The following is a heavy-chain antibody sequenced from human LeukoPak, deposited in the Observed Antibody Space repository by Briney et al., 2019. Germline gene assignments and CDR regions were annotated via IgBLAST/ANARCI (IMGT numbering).Heavy chain of an antibody. D-gene: IGHD5-24*01. V-gene: IGHV3-21*01. Sequence: GGSLRLSCAASGFTFSSYSMNWVRQAPGKGLEWVSSISSSSSYIYYADSVKGRFTISRDNAKNSLYLQMNSLRAEDTAVYYCARDIGRDGYNSGFYPQPAGYWGQGTLVTVSS. CDR1: GFTFSSYS. J-gene: IGHJ4*02. CDR3: ARDIGRDGYNSGFYPQPAGY. CDR2: ISSSSSYI.